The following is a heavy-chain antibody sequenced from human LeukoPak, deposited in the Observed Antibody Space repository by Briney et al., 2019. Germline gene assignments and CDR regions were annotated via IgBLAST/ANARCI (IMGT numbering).Heavy chain of an antibody. Sequence: SETLSLTCTVSGGSISSYYWSWIRQPAGKGLEWIGRIYTSGSTNYNPSLKSRVTMSVDTSKNQFPLKLSSVTAADTAVYYCARGDGSGSYILAFDIWGQGTMVTVSS. CDR1: GGSISSYY. CDR2: IYTSGST. CDR3: ARGDGSGSYILAFDI. J-gene: IGHJ3*02. V-gene: IGHV4-4*07. D-gene: IGHD3-10*01.